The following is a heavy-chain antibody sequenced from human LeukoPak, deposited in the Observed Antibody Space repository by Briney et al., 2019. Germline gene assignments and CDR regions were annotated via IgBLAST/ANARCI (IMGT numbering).Heavy chain of an antibody. D-gene: IGHD2-2*01. CDR3: ARDQGSYCSSTSCYAFDI. CDR2: TSGSGGST. J-gene: IGHJ3*02. V-gene: IGHV3-23*01. Sequence: PGGSLRLSCAASGFTFSSYAMSWVRQAPGKGLEWVSATSGSGGSTYYADSVKGRFTISRDNSKNTLQLQMNSLRAEDTAVYYCARDQGSYCSSTSCYAFDIWGQGTMVTVSS. CDR1: GFTFSSYA.